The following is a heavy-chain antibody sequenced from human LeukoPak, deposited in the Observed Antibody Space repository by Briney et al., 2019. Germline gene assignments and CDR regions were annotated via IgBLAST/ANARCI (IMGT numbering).Heavy chain of an antibody. D-gene: IGHD3-10*01. V-gene: IGHV3-30*04. CDR2: ISFDGSNA. Sequence: GGSLRLSCAASGFTFSSYAMHWVRQAPGKGLEWVAVISFDGSNAHHADSVKGRFTISRDNSKNTLYLQMNSLRAEDTAVYYCAKDPGYSGSGRYFAYAMDVWGQGTTVTVSS. CDR1: GFTFSSYA. J-gene: IGHJ6*02. CDR3: AKDPGYSGSGRYFAYAMDV.